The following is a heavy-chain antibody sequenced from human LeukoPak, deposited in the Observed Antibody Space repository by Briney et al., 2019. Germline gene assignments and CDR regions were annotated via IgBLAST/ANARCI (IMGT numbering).Heavy chain of an antibody. J-gene: IGHJ4*02. CDR2: IYYSGST. Sequence: PSETLSLTCTVSGGSISSYYWSWIRQPPGKGLEWIGYIYYSGSTNYNPSLKSRVTISVDTSKNQFSLKLSSVTAADTAVYYCAREVWEPRGYWGQGTLVTVSS. CDR3: AREVWEPRGY. D-gene: IGHD1-14*01. V-gene: IGHV4-59*12. CDR1: GGSISSYY.